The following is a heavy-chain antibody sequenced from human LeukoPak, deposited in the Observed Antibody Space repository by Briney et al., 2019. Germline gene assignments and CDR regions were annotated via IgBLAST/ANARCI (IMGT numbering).Heavy chain of an antibody. CDR1: GFTFSSHW. CDR2: ICSDGRST. V-gene: IGHV3-74*01. Sequence: GGSLRLSCAASGFTFSSHWMHWVRQAPGKGLVWVSRICSDGRSTSYADSVKGRFTISRDNAKNTLYLQMNSLRAEDTAVYYCAAYNSSSGDYFDYWGQGTLVTVSS. CDR3: AAYNSSSGDYFDY. J-gene: IGHJ4*02. D-gene: IGHD6-6*01.